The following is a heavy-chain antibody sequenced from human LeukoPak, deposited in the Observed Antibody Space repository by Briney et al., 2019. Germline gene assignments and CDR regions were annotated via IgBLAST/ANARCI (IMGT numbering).Heavy chain of an antibody. V-gene: IGHV4-38-2*01. J-gene: IGHJ4*02. CDR1: GYSISSGYY. Sequence: SETLSLTCAVSGYSISSGYYWGWIRQPPGKGLEWIGSIYHSGSTYYNPSLKSRVTISVDTSKNQFSLKLSSVTAADTAVYYCARRELGLVKKDYWGQGTLVTVSS. CDR3: ARRELGLVKKDY. D-gene: IGHD3-10*01. CDR2: IYHSGST.